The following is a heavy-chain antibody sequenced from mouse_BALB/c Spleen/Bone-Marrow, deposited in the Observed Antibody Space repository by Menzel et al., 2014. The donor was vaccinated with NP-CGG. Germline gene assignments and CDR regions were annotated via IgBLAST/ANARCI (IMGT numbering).Heavy chain of an antibody. CDR2: IEPANGNT. CDR1: GFNIKDTY. Sequence: EVKLVESGAELVKPGASVKLSCTASGFNIKDTYMNWVKQRPEQGLEWIGRIEPANGNTKYDPKFQGKATITTDTSSNTAYLQLSSLTSEDTAVYYCARGKGNYLGFAYWGQGTLVTVSA. CDR3: ARGKGNYLGFAY. D-gene: IGHD2-1*01. V-gene: IGHV14-3*02. J-gene: IGHJ3*01.